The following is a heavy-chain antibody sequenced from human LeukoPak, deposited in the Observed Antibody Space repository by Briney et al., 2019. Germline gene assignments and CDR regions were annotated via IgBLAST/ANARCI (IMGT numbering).Heavy chain of an antibody. D-gene: IGHD3-10*01. CDR3: ARVSMVRGVIIRDYYGMDV. V-gene: IGHV4-31*03. CDR2: IYYSGTT. CDR1: GGSISSDGHY. Sequence: PSETLSLTCSVSGGSISSDGHYWSWIRQHPGKGLEWIGYIYYSGTTYYNPSLKSRVTISVDTSKNQFSLKLSSVTAADTAVYYCARVSMVRGVIIRDYYGMDVWGQGTTVTVSS. J-gene: IGHJ6*02.